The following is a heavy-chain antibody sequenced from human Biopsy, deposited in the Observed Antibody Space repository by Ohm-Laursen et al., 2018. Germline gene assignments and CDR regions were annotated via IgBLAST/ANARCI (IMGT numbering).Heavy chain of an antibody. CDR1: RDSTSNYY. J-gene: IGHJ4*02. Sequence: SETLSLTWAVSRDSTSNYYWTWIRQSPGKGLEWIGYIYYTGGTNYNPSVKSRVTISVDTSKNQFSLKLNSVTAADTAVYFCARDSRGGHLNTTLITGKNLDSWGQGILVTVSS. CDR2: IYYTGGT. V-gene: IGHV4-59*01. CDR3: ARDSRGGHLNTTLITGKNLDS. D-gene: IGHD3-16*01.